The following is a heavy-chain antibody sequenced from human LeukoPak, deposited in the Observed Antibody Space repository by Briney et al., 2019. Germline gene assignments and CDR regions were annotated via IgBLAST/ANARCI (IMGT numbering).Heavy chain of an antibody. CDR1: GGSSSSGNSY. Sequence: PSETLSLTCTVSGGSSSSGNSYWTWIRQPAGRGLEGIGLILPSGTTNYNPSLHSRLTISLDTSKNQFSLRLTSVTAADTAIYYCARELHYWGQGTLVTVSS. D-gene: IGHD5-18*01. V-gene: IGHV4-61*02. CDR3: ARELHY. J-gene: IGHJ4*02. CDR2: ILPSGTT.